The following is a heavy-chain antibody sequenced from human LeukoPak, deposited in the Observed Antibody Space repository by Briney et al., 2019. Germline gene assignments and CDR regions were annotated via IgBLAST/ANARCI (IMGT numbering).Heavy chain of an antibody. D-gene: IGHD2-2*01. CDR2: FNPNSGGT. J-gene: IGHJ6*02. CDR3: ARGSGVVVPAASYYGMDV. V-gene: IGHV1-2*02. Sequence: ASVKVSCKASGYTFTGYYMHWVRQAPGQGLEWMGWFNPNSGGTNYAQKFQGRVTMTRDTSISTAYMELSRLRSDDTAVYYCARGSGVVVPAASYYGMDVWGQGTTVTVSS. CDR1: GYTFTGYY.